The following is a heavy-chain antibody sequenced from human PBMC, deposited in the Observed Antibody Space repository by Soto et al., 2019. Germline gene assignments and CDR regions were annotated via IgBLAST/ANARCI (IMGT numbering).Heavy chain of an antibody. J-gene: IGHJ4*02. V-gene: IGHV1-69*06. CDR3: ATGYCSTTACHSRAGHLFGY. D-gene: IGHD2-2*01. CDR2: IILKFGTA. CDR1: GGTFSKDA. Sequence: QVQLVQSGAEVKRPGSSVTVSCKASGGTFSKDAISWVRQAPGQGLEWMGGIILKFGTAKYAQNLQGRLTITADTSTGTVFMELSSLRSEDTAVYYCATGYCSTTACHSRAGHLFGYWGQGTLVIVSS.